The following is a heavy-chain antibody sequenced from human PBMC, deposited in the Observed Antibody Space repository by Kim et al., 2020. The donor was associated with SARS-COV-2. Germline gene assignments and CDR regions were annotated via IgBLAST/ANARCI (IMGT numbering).Heavy chain of an antibody. Sequence: ASVKVSCKASGYTFTGYYMHWVRQAPGQGLEWMGRINPNSGGTNYAQKFQGRVTMTRDTSISTAYMELSRLRSDDTAVYYCSIVVVPAEEPSRWGGAFDIWGQGTMVTVSS. J-gene: IGHJ3*02. D-gene: IGHD2-2*01. CDR1: GYTFTGYY. CDR2: INPNSGGT. CDR3: SIVVVPAEEPSRWGGAFDI. V-gene: IGHV1-2*06.